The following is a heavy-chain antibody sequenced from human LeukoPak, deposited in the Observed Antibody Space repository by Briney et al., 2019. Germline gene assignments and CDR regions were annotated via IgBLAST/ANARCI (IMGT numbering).Heavy chain of an antibody. D-gene: IGHD6-19*01. J-gene: IGHJ3*02. Sequence: SETLCLTCTVSGGSISSYYWSWIRQPPGKGLEWIGYLYNRGSTNYNPSLKSRVTISVDTSKNQFSLKLRSVTAADTAVYYCARDRPGIAVAGHAFDIWGQGAVVSVSS. V-gene: IGHV4-59*01. CDR1: GGSISSYY. CDR3: ARDRPGIAVAGHAFDI. CDR2: LYNRGST.